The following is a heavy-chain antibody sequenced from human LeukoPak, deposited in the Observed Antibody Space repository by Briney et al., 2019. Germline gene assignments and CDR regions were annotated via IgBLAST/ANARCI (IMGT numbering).Heavy chain of an antibody. J-gene: IGHJ5*02. CDR3: ARDKSGWFDP. CDR1: GFTFSNYT. V-gene: IGHV3-53*01. CDR2: IYSGGST. Sequence: PGGSLRLSCAASGFTFSNYTMHWVRQAPGKGLEWVSVIYSGGSTYYADSVKGRFTISRDNSKNTLYLQMNSLRAEDTAVYYCARDKSGWFDPWGQGTLVTVSS.